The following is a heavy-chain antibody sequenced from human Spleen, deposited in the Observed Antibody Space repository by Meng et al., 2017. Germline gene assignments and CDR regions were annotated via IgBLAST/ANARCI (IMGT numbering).Heavy chain of an antibody. Sequence: GGSLRLSCAASGFTFGDYAMSWVRQAPGKGLEWVSSLSGSGGSTYYPDSVKGRFAISRDNSKSTLFLQMNSLRSDDRAVYHCARGRIGDLHWFDSWGQGNLVTVSS. V-gene: IGHV3-23*01. CDR1: GFTFGDYA. CDR3: ARGRIGDLHWFDS. J-gene: IGHJ5*01. D-gene: IGHD3-16*01. CDR2: LSGSGGST.